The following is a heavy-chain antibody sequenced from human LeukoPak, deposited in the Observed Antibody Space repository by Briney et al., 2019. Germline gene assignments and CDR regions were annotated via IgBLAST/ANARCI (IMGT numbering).Heavy chain of an antibody. CDR3: ARDGGEGILTGPTYYFDY. CDR1: GFTFSSYA. V-gene: IGHV3-64*01. J-gene: IGHJ4*02. Sequence: PGGSLRLSCAASGFTFSSYAMHWVRQAPGKGLEYVSAISSNGGSTYYANSVKGRFTISRDNAKNTLYLQMNSLRAEDTAVYYCARDGGEGILTGPTYYFDYWGQGTLVTVSS. CDR2: ISSNGGST. D-gene: IGHD3-9*01.